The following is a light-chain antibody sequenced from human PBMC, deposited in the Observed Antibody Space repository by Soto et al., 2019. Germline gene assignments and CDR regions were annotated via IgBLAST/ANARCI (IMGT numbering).Light chain of an antibody. J-gene: IGLJ3*02. Sequence: QSVLTQPRSVSGSPGQSVTISCTGISSGVGGYNFVSWYQQHPGKAPKLILYDVRKWPSGVPDRFSGSKSGNTASLTISGLQAEDEADYYCTSLTSSGTWVFGGGTKLTVL. CDR2: DVR. CDR1: SSGVGGYNF. V-gene: IGLV2-11*01. CDR3: TSLTSSGTWV.